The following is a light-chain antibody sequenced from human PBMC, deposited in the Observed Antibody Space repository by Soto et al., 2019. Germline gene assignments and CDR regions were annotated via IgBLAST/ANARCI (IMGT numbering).Light chain of an antibody. CDR1: ESVSSSY. V-gene: IGKV3-20*01. J-gene: IGKJ3*01. Sequence: EIVLTQSPGTLSLSPGESATLSCGASESVSSSYLAWYQQKPGQAPRLLIYGATTRLRGVPYRFSGSGSGTDFTLTISRLEPEDFAVYYCQQYGSSPFTFGPGTKVDI. CDR2: GAT. CDR3: QQYGSSPFT.